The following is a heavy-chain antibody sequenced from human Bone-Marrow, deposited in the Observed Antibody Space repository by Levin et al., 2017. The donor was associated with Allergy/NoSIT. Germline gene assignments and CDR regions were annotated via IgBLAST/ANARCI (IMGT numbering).Heavy chain of an antibody. CDR3: ARDGGQVYCSGGSCTNYWYFDL. CDR1: GGTFSSYA. Sequence: KISCKASGGTFSSYAISWVRQAPGQGLEWMGGIIPIFGTANYAQKFQGRVTITADESTSTAYMELSSLRSEDTAVYYCARDGGQVYCSGGSCTNYWYFDLWGRGTLVTVSS. J-gene: IGHJ2*01. V-gene: IGHV1-69*01. CDR2: IIPIFGTA. D-gene: IGHD2-15*01.